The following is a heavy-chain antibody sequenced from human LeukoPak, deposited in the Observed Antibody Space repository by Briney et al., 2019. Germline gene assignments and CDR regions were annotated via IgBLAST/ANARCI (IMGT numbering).Heavy chain of an antibody. CDR2: ISSSSSYI. Sequence: GGSLRLSCAASGFTFSSYNMNWVRQTPGKGLEWVSAISSSSSYIYYADSVKGRFTISRDNAKNSLYLQMNSLRAEDTAVYYCARDKSGYSGYDLDYWGQGRLVTVSS. D-gene: IGHD5-12*01. CDR1: GFTFSSYN. J-gene: IGHJ4*02. CDR3: ARDKSGYSGYDLDY. V-gene: IGHV3-21*01.